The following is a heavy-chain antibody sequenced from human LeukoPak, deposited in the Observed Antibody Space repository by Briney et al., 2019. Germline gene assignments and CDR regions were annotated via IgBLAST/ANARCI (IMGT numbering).Heavy chain of an antibody. CDR3: AKHLRATNTYIFFGLDV. Sequence: QPGGSLRLSCAATGFTFKDYGMHWVRQPPGKGLEWVSGINWNGGGTDYADSVKGRFTISRDNAKNSLYLQMTSLRPEDTALYYCAKHLRATNTYIFFGLDVRGQGTTVTVSS. J-gene: IGHJ6*02. CDR2: INWNGGGT. CDR1: GFTFKDYG. V-gene: IGHV3-9*01. D-gene: IGHD1-26*01.